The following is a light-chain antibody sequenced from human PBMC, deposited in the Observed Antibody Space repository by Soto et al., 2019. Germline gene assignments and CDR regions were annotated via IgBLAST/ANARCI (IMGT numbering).Light chain of an antibody. CDR1: QSVSSSY. Sequence: EIVLTQSPVTLSLSPGERATLSCRASQSVSSSYLAWYQQKPGQAPRLLIYGASSRATGIPDRFSGSGSGKDFTLTISRLEPEDFAVYYCQQYGSSPPTFGQGTKV. V-gene: IGKV3-20*01. CDR2: GAS. CDR3: QQYGSSPPT. J-gene: IGKJ1*01.